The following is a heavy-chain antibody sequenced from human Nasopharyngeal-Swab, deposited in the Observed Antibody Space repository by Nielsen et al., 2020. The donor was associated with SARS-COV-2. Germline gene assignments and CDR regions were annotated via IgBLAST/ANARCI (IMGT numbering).Heavy chain of an antibody. V-gene: IGHV3-33*01. CDR2: IWYDGSNK. CDR3: ARSMVRGVKGPFDP. D-gene: IGHD3-10*01. J-gene: IGHJ5*02. CDR1: GFTFSSYG. Sequence: GESLKISCAASGFTFSSYGMHWVRQAPGKGLEWVAVIWYDGSNKYYADSVKGRFTISRDNSKNTLYLQMNSLRAEDTAVYYCARSMVRGVKGPFDPWGQGTLVTVSS.